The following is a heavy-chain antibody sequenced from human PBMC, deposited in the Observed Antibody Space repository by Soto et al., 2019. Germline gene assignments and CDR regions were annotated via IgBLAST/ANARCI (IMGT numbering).Heavy chain of an antibody. Sequence: PGESLKISCLAPAVTLSTYAMHLVRQAQGKGLEYVSAISSNGGSTYYADSVKGSFTISRDNSKNTLYLQMSSLRAEDTAVYYCVKDINWNYVPYYGMDVWGQGTTVTVSS. V-gene: IGHV3-64D*06. J-gene: IGHJ6*02. CDR1: AVTLSTYA. CDR3: VKDINWNYVPYYGMDV. D-gene: IGHD1-7*01. CDR2: ISSNGGST.